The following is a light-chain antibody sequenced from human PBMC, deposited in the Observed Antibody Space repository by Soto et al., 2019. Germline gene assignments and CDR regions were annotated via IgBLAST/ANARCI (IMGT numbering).Light chain of an antibody. CDR1: QSVSSSY. CDR2: GAS. J-gene: IGKJ3*01. CDR3: QQYGSSQWFT. V-gene: IGKV3-20*01. Sequence: EIVLTQSPGTLSLSPGERATLSCRASQSVSSSYLAWYQQKPGQAPRLLIYGASSRATGIPDRFSGSGSGTDFTLTISRLEPEDFAVYYCQQYGSSQWFTFGPGTKVDIK.